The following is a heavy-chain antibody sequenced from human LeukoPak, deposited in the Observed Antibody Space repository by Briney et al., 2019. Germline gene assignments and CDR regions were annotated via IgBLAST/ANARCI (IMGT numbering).Heavy chain of an antibody. CDR1: GGSINSYY. Sequence: SETLSLTCTVSGGSINSYYWSWTRQPPGKGLEWIGYVSYSGSTDYNPSLKSRVTISEDTSKNQFYLQLSSVTAADTAMYFCASGRYYGSGAFHIWGPGTMVTVSS. J-gene: IGHJ3*02. V-gene: IGHV4-59*01. D-gene: IGHD3-10*01. CDR2: VSYSGST. CDR3: ASGRYYGSGAFHI.